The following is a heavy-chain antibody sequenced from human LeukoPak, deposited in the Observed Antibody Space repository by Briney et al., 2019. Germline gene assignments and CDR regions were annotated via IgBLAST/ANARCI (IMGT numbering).Heavy chain of an antibody. Sequence: GGSLRLSCAASGFTFSSYGMHWVRQAPGKGLEWVSSISSSSSYIYYADSVKGRFTISRDNAKNSLYLQMNSLRAEDTAVYYCARGPPTNYDILTGFDYWGQGTLVTVSS. J-gene: IGHJ4*02. CDR3: ARGPPTNYDILTGFDY. V-gene: IGHV3-21*01. CDR1: GFTFSSYG. D-gene: IGHD3-9*01. CDR2: ISSSSSYI.